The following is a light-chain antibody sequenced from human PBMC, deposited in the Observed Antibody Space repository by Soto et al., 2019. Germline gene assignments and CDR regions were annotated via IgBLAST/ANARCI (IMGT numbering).Light chain of an antibody. CDR1: SSNLGAGYD. J-gene: IGLJ2*01. V-gene: IGLV1-40*01. CDR3: QSFDSGRYGSKI. Sequence: QSVLTQPPSVSGAPGQSITISCTGTSSNLGAGYDVHWYQQLPGKVPKLLIFGNTDRPSGVPDRFSGSKSGTSASLAITGLQAEDEADYYCQSFDSGRYGSKIFGGGTKVTVL. CDR2: GNT.